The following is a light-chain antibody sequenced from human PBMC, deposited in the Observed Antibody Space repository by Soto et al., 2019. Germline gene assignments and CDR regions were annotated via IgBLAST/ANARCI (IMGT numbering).Light chain of an antibody. J-gene: IGKJ2*01. Sequence: EILLAQSPATLSLSARERATLSCKASQDVSIFLARYQQKPGQAPRLLIHDASNTATGVPARFSASGSGRAFTLTITGLQPEEFAVYFCQHRSTWLYTFGQGTKL. CDR1: QDVSIF. CDR2: DAS. CDR3: QHRSTWLYT. V-gene: IGKV3-11*02.